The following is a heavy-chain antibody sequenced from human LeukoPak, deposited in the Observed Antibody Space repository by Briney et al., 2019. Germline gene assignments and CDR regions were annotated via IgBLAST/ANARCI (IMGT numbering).Heavy chain of an antibody. Sequence: SQTLSLTCAISGDSVSSNSAAWNWIRQSPSRGLEWLGRTYYRSKWYNDYAVSVKSRITINPDTSKNQFSLQLNSVTPEDTAVYYCARDHVGYCSSTSCYTRRTFDYRGQGTLVTVSS. CDR3: ARDHVGYCSSTSCYTRRTFDY. CDR1: GDSVSSNSAA. D-gene: IGHD2-2*02. CDR2: TYYRSKWYN. V-gene: IGHV6-1*01. J-gene: IGHJ4*02.